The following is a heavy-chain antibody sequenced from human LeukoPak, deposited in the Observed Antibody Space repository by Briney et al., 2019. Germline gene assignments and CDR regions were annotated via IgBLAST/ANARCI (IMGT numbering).Heavy chain of an antibody. J-gene: IGHJ1*01. D-gene: IGHD5-18*01. CDR2: INHSGST. CDR3: ARAGGTAYHGYFQH. V-gene: IGHV4-34*01. CDR1: GGSFSGYY. Sequence: PSETLSLTCAVYGGSFSGYYWSWIRQPPGKGLEWIGEINHSGSTNYNPSLKSRVTISVDTSKNQFSLKLSSVTAADTAMYYCARAGGTAYHGYFQHWGQGTLVTVSS.